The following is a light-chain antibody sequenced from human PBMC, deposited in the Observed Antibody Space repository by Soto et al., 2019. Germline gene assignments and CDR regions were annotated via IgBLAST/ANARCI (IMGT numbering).Light chain of an antibody. CDR1: QSVSNN. V-gene: IGKV3-15*01. CDR2: GAS. J-gene: IGKJ1*01. CDR3: QRQSNWPRT. Sequence: EIVMTQSPATLSVSPGERATLSCRASQSVSNNLAWYQQKPGQAPRLLIHGASTRATGIPARFSGSGSGTEFTLTISSLQSEDFAIYYCQRQSNWPRTFGQGTKV.